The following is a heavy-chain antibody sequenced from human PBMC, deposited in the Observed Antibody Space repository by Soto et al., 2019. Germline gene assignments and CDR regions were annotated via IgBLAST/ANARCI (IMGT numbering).Heavy chain of an antibody. CDR2: IVLGSGNT. CDR3: AAGYRLLDY. CDR1: GFNFATSA. Sequence: QMQLVQSRPEVKKPGTSVKVSCKASGFNFATSAIQWVRQARGQRLEWIGWIVLGSGNTNYAQKFQERITITRDMSTSTVFMELSSLRSEDTAVFYCAAGYRLLDYWGQGTLVTVSS. V-gene: IGHV1-58*02. J-gene: IGHJ4*02. D-gene: IGHD2-15*01.